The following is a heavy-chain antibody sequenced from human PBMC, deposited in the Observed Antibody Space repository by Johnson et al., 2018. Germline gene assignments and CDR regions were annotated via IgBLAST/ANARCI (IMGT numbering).Heavy chain of an antibody. Sequence: VQLVQSGGGLVQPGGSLRFSCAASGFTFSSHAMAWVRQAPGKGLEWVSGISDSGDYTYYADSVKGRFTISRDNSKNTRFLQINSLRAEDTAVYYCATGAISGVIYREFFQHWGQGTLVTVSS. CDR3: ATGAISGVIYREFFQH. CDR2: ISDSGDYT. D-gene: IGHD3-10*01. V-gene: IGHV3-23*04. J-gene: IGHJ1*01. CDR1: GFTFSSHA.